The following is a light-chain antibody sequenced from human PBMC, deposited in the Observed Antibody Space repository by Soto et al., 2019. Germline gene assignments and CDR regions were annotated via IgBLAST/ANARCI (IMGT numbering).Light chain of an antibody. Sequence: DIQMTQSPSSLSASVGDRVTITCRASQSICSYFNWYQQKPGKAPKLLIYAASSLQSGVPSRFSGSGSGTDFTLTISSLQPEDFATYYCQQSYSTPRTVGQGTKVDIK. J-gene: IGKJ1*01. CDR3: QQSYSTPRT. CDR1: QSICSY. CDR2: AAS. V-gene: IGKV1-39*01.